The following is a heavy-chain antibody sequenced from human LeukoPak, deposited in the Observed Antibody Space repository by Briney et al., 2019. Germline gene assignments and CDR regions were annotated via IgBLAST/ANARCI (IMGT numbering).Heavy chain of an antibody. V-gene: IGHV3-43*01. CDR3: AKDFGRVAPTYNFDY. J-gene: IGHJ4*02. CDR2: ISWDGGST. D-gene: IGHD2-15*01. Sequence: GGSLRLSCAASGFTFDDYTMHWVRHTPGKGLEWVSLISWDGGSTFYAYSVKGRFTISRDNRNNSLYLQMNSLRTEDTAFYYCAKDFGRVAPTYNFDYWGQGTLVTVSP. CDR1: GFTFDDYT.